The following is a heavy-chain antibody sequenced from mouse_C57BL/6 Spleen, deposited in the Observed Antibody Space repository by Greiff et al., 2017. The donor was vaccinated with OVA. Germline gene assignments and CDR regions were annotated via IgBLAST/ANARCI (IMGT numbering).Heavy chain of an antibody. CDR1: GYSITSGYY. Sequence: EVKLVESGPGLVKPSQSLSLTCSVTGYSITSGYYWNWIRQFPGNKLEWMGYISYDGSNNYNPSLKNRISITRYTSKNQFFLKLNSVTTEDTATYYCARNIYYGNYDYAMDYWGQGTSVTVSS. CDR3: ARNIYYGNYDYAMDY. D-gene: IGHD2-1*01. J-gene: IGHJ4*01. CDR2: ISYDGSN. V-gene: IGHV3-6*01.